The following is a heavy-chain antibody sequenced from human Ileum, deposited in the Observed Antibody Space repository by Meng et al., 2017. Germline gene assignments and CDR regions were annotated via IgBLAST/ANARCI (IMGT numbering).Heavy chain of an antibody. D-gene: IGHD1-26*01. V-gene: IGHV5-51*01. CDR2: FFPDDSDRRHNPSFET. J-gene: IGHJ4*02. Sequence: GESLKISCEGSGYSFTTYWIAWVRQMPGKGLEWMGMFFPDDSDRRHNPSFETRYSPSFQGQVTISADNSISTAYLQWSTLKASDTAMYYCARVIYSGSYYYFDFWGQGTLVTVSS. CDR3: ARVIYSGSYYYFDF. CDR1: GYSFTTYW.